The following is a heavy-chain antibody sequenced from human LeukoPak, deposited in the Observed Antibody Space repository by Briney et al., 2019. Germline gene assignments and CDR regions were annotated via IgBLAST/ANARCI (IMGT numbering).Heavy chain of an antibody. CDR2: IYYSGST. Sequence: PSETLSLTCTVSGGSISSYYWSWIRQPPGKGLEWIGYIYYSGSTNYNLSLKSRVTISVDTSKNQFSLKLSSVTAADTAVYYCARHYYYYYMDVWGKGTTVTISS. V-gene: IGHV4-59*01. J-gene: IGHJ6*03. CDR3: ARHYYYYYMDV. CDR1: GGSISSYY.